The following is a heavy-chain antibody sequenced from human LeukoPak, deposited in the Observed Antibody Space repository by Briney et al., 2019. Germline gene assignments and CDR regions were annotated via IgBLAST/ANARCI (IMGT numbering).Heavy chain of an antibody. Sequence: ASVKVSCKASGYIFTGYYMHWVRQAPGQGLEWMGWINPNSGDTYYAHNFHGRVTMTRDTSISTAYMELSRLRSDDTAVYYCARSPRYSSGWLFDYWGQGTLVTVSS. D-gene: IGHD6-19*01. CDR3: ARSPRYSSGWLFDY. J-gene: IGHJ4*02. V-gene: IGHV1-2*02. CDR2: INPNSGDT. CDR1: GYIFTGYY.